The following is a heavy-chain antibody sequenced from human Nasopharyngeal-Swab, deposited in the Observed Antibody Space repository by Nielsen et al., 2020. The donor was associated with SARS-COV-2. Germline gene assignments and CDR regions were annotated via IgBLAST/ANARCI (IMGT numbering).Heavy chain of an antibody. CDR1: EFTFSHYG. V-gene: IGHV3-72*01. J-gene: IGHJ4*02. Sequence: GESLQISCAVSEFTFSHYGMDWVRQAPGKGLEWVGRSRNEAHSFTTEYAASVKGRFTISRDDSENSLYLQMNSLKIEDTAVYYCVRADISGYFDYWGQGTLVTVSS. CDR3: VRADISGYFDY. CDR2: SRNEAHSFTT. D-gene: IGHD3-22*01.